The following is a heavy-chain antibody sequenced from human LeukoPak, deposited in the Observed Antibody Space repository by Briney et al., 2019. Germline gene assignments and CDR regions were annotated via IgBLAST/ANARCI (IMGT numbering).Heavy chain of an antibody. D-gene: IGHD4-17*01. V-gene: IGHV2-70*11. Sequence: SGPTLVNPTQTLTLTCTFSGFSLSTSGVCVSWIRQPPGKALEWLARIAWDDDKYYSTSLKTRLTISKDTSKNQVVLTMTNMDPVDTATYYCARAFPTVTTFDYWGQGTLVTVSS. J-gene: IGHJ4*02. CDR2: IAWDDDK. CDR3: ARAFPTVTTFDY. CDR1: GFSLSTSGVC.